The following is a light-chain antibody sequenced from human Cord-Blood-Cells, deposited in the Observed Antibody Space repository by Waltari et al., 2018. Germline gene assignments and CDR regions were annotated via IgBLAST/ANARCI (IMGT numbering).Light chain of an antibody. CDR1: QSLSSW. J-gene: IGKJ1*01. CDR3: QQYNSYSWT. CDR2: DAT. Sequence: DIQMTQSPSTLSASVGDRVTVTCRASQSLSSWLAWYQQKPGKAPKLLIYDATSLESGVPSRFSGSGSGTELTLTIRSLQPDDFATYYCQQYNSYSWTFGQGTKVESK. V-gene: IGKV1-5*01.